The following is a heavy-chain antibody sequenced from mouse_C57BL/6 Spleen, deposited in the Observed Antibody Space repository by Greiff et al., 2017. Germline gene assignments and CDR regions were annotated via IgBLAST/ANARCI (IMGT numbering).Heavy chain of an antibody. J-gene: IGHJ4*01. Sequence: QVQLKESGAELARPGASVKLSCKASGYTFTSYGISWVKQRTGQGLEWIGAIYPRSGNTYYNEKFKGKATLTSDKSSSTAYMELRSLTSEDSAVYFCARSPLRPRATDYWGQGTSVTVSS. CDR1: GYTFTSYG. D-gene: IGHD2-12*01. CDR2: IYPRSGNT. V-gene: IGHV1-81*01. CDR3: ARSPLRPRATDY.